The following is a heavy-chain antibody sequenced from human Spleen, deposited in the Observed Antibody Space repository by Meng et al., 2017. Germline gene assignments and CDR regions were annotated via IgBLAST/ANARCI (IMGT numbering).Heavy chain of an antibody. CDR1: GFTFGDYA. CDR3: TRDPQGWTGQRYYYYGMDV. J-gene: IGHJ6*02. Sequence: GGSLRLSCTASGFTFGDYAMSWVRQAPGKGLEWVGFIRSKAYGGTTEYAASVKGRFTISRDDSKSIAYLQMNSLKTEDTAVYYCTRDPQGWTGQRYYYYGMDVWGQGTTVTVSS. D-gene: IGHD6-19*01. V-gene: IGHV3-49*04. CDR2: IRSKAYGGTT.